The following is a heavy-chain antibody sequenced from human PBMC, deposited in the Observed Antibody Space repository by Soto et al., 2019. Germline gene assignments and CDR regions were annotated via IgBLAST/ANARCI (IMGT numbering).Heavy chain of an antibody. J-gene: IGHJ4*02. CDR2: INHSGST. D-gene: IGHD1-26*01. Sequence: QVQLQQWGAGLLKPSETLSLTCAVYGGSFSGYYWSWIRQPPGKGLEWIGEINHSGSTNFNPSLKSLVTISVDTSKNQFSLKLSAVTAADTAVYYCARGRGGLERKWGYFDYWGQGTLVNVSS. CDR1: GGSFSGYY. V-gene: IGHV4-34*01. CDR3: ARGRGGLERKWGYFDY.